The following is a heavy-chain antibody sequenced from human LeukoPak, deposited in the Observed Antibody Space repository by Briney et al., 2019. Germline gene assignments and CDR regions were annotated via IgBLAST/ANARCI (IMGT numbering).Heavy chain of an antibody. D-gene: IGHD3-3*01. CDR3: ARDLGYDFWSGYYY. V-gene: IGHV1-18*01. Sequence: GASVKVSCKASGYTFTSYGISWVRQAPGQGLEWMGWISAYNGNTNYAQKLQGRVTMTTDTSTSTAYMELRSPRSDDTAVYYCARDLGYDFWSGYYYWGQGTLVTVSS. CDR1: GYTFTSYG. CDR2: ISAYNGNT. J-gene: IGHJ4*02.